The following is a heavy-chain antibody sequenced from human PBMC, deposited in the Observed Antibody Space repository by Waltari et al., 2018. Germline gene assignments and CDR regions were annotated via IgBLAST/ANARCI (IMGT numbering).Heavy chain of an antibody. V-gene: IGHV3-23*01. CDR2: ISGSGATA. CDR1: GFSFGVYG. Sequence: EVQILESGGAVGQPGGSLTLSCAASGFSFGVYGMNWVRQAPGKGLEWVSGISGSGATAYYADSVRGRFTVSRDNNRNMLYLQMSSLRGEDTALYYCAKAFRGYSGSYFDSWGQGTLVTVSS. CDR3: AKAFRGYSGSYFDS. D-gene: IGHD5-12*01. J-gene: IGHJ4*02.